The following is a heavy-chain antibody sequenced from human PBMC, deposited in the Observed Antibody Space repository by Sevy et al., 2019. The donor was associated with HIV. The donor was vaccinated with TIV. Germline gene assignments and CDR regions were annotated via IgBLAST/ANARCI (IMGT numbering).Heavy chain of an antibody. D-gene: IGHD3-10*01. Sequence: TSVKVSCKVSGYTLTELSMHWVRQAPGKGLEWMGGFDPEDGETIYAQKFQGRVTMTEDTSTDTAYMELSSLRSEDTAVYYCATPAPFRELNTPYYYYGMDVWGQGTTVTVSS. J-gene: IGHJ6*02. CDR3: ATPAPFRELNTPYYYYGMDV. CDR1: GYTLTELS. V-gene: IGHV1-24*01. CDR2: FDPEDGET.